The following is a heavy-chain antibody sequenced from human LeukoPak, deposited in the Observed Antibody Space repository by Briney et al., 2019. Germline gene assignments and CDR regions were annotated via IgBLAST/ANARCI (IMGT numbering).Heavy chain of an antibody. CDR2: ISYDGSNK. V-gene: IGHV3-30*18. J-gene: IGHJ4*02. CDR3: AKGSSSSRPYYFDY. D-gene: IGHD6-6*01. Sequence: PGRSLRLSCAASGFTFSSYGMHWVRQAPGKGLEWVAVISYDGSNKYYADSVKGRFTISRDNSKNTLYLQMNSLRVEDTALYYCAKGSSSSRPYYFDYWGQGTLVTVSS. CDR1: GFTFSSYG.